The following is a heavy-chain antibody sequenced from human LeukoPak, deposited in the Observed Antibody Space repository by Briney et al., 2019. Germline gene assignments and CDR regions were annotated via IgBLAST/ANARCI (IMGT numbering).Heavy chain of an antibody. V-gene: IGHV3-66*01. Sequence: PGGSLRLSCTASGFTVSSKYMSWVRQAPGEGLKWVSVIYSGGTTYYEDSVKGRFTISRDNSKNTLYLQMNSLRAEDTAVYYCGYCSSTSCYADFDYWGQGTLVTVSS. D-gene: IGHD2-2*01. CDR3: GYCSSTSCYADFDY. CDR2: IYSGGTT. J-gene: IGHJ4*02. CDR1: GFTVSSKY.